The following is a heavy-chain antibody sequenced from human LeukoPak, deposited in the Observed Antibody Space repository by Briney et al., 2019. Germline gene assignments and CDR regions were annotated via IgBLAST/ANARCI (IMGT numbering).Heavy chain of an antibody. CDR3: ARDGDYVWGSYRYTDLDAFDI. CDR1: GFTFTSSA. D-gene: IGHD3-16*02. CDR2: IVVGSGNT. V-gene: IGHV1-58*02. J-gene: IGHJ3*02. Sequence: SVKVSCKASGFTFTSSAMQWVRQARGQRLEWIGWIVVGSGNTNYAQKFQERVTITRDMSTSTAYMELSSLRSEDTAVYYCARDGDYVWGSYRYTDLDAFDIWGQGTMVTVSS.